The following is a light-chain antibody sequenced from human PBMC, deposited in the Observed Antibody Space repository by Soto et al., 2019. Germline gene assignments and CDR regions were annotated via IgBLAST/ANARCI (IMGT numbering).Light chain of an antibody. CDR3: QQYINWPPWT. CDR2: GVS. J-gene: IGKJ1*01. CDR1: ESVRSN. V-gene: IGKV3-15*01. Sequence: EIVMTQYPATMSVSPGERATLSCRASESVRSNLAWYQQKPGHAPRLLIYGVSTRATGIPARFSGSGSETEFTLTISNLQSEDFAFYYCQQYINWPPWTFGQGTKVEIK.